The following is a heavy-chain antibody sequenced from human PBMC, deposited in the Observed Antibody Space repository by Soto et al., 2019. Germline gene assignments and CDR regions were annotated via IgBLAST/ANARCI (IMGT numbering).Heavy chain of an antibody. V-gene: IGHV4-59*01. CDR3: ARVGGITGTTFDY. Sequence: PSETLSLTCSISGASISSNYWSWIRQPPGKGLEWIGYIFHSGSTNYNPSLKSRVTISVDTSENEFSLKLNSVTAADTAVYYCARVGGITGTTFDYWGQGSPVTVS. J-gene: IGHJ4*02. CDR1: GASISSNY. D-gene: IGHD1-7*01. CDR2: IFHSGST.